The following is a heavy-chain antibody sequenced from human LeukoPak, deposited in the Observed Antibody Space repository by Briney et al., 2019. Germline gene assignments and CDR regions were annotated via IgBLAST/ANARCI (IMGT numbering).Heavy chain of an antibody. CDR2: IYNTGST. Sequence: SGTLSLTCTVSGGSISRYYWSWIRQPPGKGLEWIGYIYNTGSTNYNPSLKSRVIISVDTSKNQFSLKLASVTAADTAVYYCARGSDDYYYYYYMDVWGKGTTVTVSS. CDR3: ARGSDDYYYYYYMDV. V-gene: IGHV4-59*01. CDR1: GGSISRYY. J-gene: IGHJ6*03.